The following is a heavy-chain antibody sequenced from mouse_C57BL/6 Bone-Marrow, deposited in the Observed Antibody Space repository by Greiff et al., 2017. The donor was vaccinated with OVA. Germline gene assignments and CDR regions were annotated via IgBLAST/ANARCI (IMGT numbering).Heavy chain of an antibody. J-gene: IGHJ4*01. CDR1: GFTFSSYA. V-gene: IGHV5-4*01. CDR2: ISDGGSYT. Sequence: EVHLVESGGGLVKPGGSLKLSCAASGFTFSSYAMSWVRQTPEKRLEWVATISDGGSYTYYPDNVKGRFTISRDNAKNNLYLQMSHLKSEDTAMYYCGPHAMDYWGQGTSVTVSS. CDR3: GPHAMDY.